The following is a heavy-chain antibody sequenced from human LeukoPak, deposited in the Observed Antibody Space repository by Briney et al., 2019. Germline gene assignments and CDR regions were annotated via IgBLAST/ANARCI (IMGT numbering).Heavy chain of an antibody. D-gene: IGHD3-22*01. J-gene: IGHJ5*02. CDR1: GGTFSSYA. V-gene: IGHV1-69*04. Sequence: SVKVSCKASGGTFSSYAISWVRQAPGQGLEWMGRIIPILGIANYAQKFQGRVTITADKSTSTAYMELSSLRSEDTAVYYCARDSRALSGYYSSGWFDPWGQGTLVTVSS. CDR2: IIPILGIA. CDR3: ARDSRALSGYYSSGWFDP.